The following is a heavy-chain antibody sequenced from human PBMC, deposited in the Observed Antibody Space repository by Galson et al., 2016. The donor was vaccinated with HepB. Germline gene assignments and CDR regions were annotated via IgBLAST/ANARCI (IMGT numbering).Heavy chain of an antibody. CDR3: AKDGGGVDGYNSPQYYFDY. V-gene: IGHV3-30*18. CDR2: ISYDGSNK. CDR1: GHTFSGYA. Sequence: SLRLSCAASGHTFSGYAMHWVRQAPGKGLEWVAVISYDGSNKYYADSVKGRFTISRDNSKNTLYLQMNRLRAEDTAVYYCAKDGGGVDGYNSPQYYFDYWGQGTLVTVSS. J-gene: IGHJ4*02. D-gene: IGHD5-24*01.